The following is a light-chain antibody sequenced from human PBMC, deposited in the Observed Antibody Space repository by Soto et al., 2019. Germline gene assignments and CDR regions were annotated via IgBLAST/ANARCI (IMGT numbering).Light chain of an antibody. CDR2: EVY. Sequence: QSALTQPASVSGSPGQSITISCTGTRSDVATYNYVSWYQQHPGKAPKLMIYEVYHRPSGVSDRFSGSKSGNTASLTISGLQAEDEGDYYCSSYSSTTTLVVFGGGTKLTVL. J-gene: IGLJ3*02. CDR1: RSDVATYNY. CDR3: SSYSSTTTLVV. V-gene: IGLV2-14*01.